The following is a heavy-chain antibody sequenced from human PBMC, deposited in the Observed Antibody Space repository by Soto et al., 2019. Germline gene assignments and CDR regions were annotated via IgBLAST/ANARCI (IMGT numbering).Heavy chain of an antibody. D-gene: IGHD4-17*01. CDR3: AKGTAVTTGDMAY. CDR1: GFTFSSFA. CDR2: LTGSGDST. V-gene: IGHV3-23*01. J-gene: IGHJ4*02. Sequence: EVQLLESGGGLVQPGGSLRLSCAASGFTFSSFAMTWVRQAPGKGLEWVSSLTGSGDSTYYADSVKGRFTISRDNSKNTLYLQMNGLRADDTALYCCAKGTAVTTGDMAYWGQGTLVTVSS.